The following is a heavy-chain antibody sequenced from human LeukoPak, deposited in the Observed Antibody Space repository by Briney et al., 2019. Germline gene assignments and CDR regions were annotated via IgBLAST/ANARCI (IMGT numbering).Heavy chain of an antibody. J-gene: IGHJ3*02. V-gene: IGHV4-39*01. CDR1: GGSISSSSYY. CDR3: ARRGAGGRAFDI. CDR2: IYYSGST. Sequence: ETLSLTCTVSGGSISSSSYYWGWIRQPPGKGLEWIGSIYYSGSTYYNPSLKSQVTISVDTSKNQFSLKLSSVTAADTAVYYCARRGAGGRAFDIWGQGTMVTVSS. D-gene: IGHD3-16*01.